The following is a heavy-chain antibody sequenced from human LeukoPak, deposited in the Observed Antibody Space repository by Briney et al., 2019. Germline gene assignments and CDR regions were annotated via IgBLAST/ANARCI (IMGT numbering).Heavy chain of an antibody. V-gene: IGHV1-69*06. J-gene: IGHJ4*02. CDR1: GGTLSSYA. Sequence: SVKVSCKASGGTLSSYAISWVRQAPGQGLEWMGRIIPIFGTANYAQKFQGRATITADKSTSTAYMELSSLRSEDTAVYYCAREENDSSSNYWGQGTLVTVSS. CDR3: AREENDSSSNY. D-gene: IGHD6-6*01. CDR2: IIPIFGTA.